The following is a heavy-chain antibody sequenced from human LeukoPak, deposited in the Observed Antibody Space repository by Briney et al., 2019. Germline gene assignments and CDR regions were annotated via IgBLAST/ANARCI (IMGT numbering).Heavy chain of an antibody. CDR1: GDSFTSFW. CDR3: ARRYCSSTSCYKSRYYDFWSGPNFDY. Sequence: GESLKISCKGSGDSFTSFWIGWVRQMPGKGLEWMGIIYAGDSNIRYRPSFQGQVTISVDQSFSTASLQWNRLKASDTAMYYCARRYCSSTSCYKSRYYDFWSGPNFDYWGQGTLVTVSS. D-gene: IGHD2-2*02. V-gene: IGHV5-51*01. J-gene: IGHJ4*02. CDR2: IYAGDSNI.